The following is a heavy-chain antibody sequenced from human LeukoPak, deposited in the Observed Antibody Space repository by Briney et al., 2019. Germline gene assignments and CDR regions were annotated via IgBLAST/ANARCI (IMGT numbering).Heavy chain of an antibody. Sequence: SETLSLTCAVYGGSFSGYYWSWIRQPPGKGLEWIGEINHSGSTNYNPSLKSRVTISVDTSKNQFSLKLSSVTAADTAVYYCARRRPLRYCSGGSCYSSPYYYYGMDVWGQETTVTVSS. V-gene: IGHV4-34*01. D-gene: IGHD2-15*01. J-gene: IGHJ6*02. CDR1: GGSFSGYY. CDR3: ARRRPLRYCSGGSCYSSPYYYYGMDV. CDR2: INHSGST.